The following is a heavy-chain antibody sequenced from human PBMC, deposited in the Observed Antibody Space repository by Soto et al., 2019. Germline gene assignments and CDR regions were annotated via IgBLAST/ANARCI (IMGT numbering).Heavy chain of an antibody. CDR3: AHSFLGALLREVWFDP. CDR1: GFSLSTSGVG. Sequence: QITLKESGPTLVKPTQTLTLTCTFSGFSLSTSGVGVGWIRQPPGKALEWLALIYWNDDKRYSPSLKSRLTITKDTSKNQVVLTMTDMEPVDTATYYCAHSFLGALLREVWFDPWGQGTLVTVSS. V-gene: IGHV2-5*01. CDR2: IYWNDDK. D-gene: IGHD1-26*01. J-gene: IGHJ5*02.